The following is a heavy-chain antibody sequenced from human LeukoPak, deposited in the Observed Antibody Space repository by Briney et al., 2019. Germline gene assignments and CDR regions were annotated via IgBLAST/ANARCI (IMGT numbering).Heavy chain of an antibody. J-gene: IGHJ4*02. CDR2: INQDGSEK. D-gene: IGHD3-22*01. CDR3: ARDRALYGSRRGYYYTEDDY. Sequence: GGSLRLSCAASGFAFSSYWMSWVRQAPGKGLEWVANINQDGSEKYSVDSVKGRFTISRGNAKSSLYLQMNSLRADDTAVYYCARDRALYGSRRGYYYTEDDYWGQGTLVTVSS. CDR1: GFAFSSYW. V-gene: IGHV3-7*01.